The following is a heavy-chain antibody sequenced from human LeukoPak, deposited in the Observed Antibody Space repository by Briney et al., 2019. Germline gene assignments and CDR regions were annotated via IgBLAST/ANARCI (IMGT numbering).Heavy chain of an antibody. CDR2: IWYDGSKK. V-gene: IGHV3-33*01. Sequence: PGGSLRLSCAASGFTFSGHGMHWVRQAPGKGLEWVAVIWYDGSKKYYADSVKGRFTISRDNFKNTVYLQMNSLRAEDTALYYCARDLAGVVVPIWGQGTMVTVSS. CDR3: ARDLAGVVVPI. D-gene: IGHD2-2*01. CDR1: GFTFSGHG. J-gene: IGHJ3*02.